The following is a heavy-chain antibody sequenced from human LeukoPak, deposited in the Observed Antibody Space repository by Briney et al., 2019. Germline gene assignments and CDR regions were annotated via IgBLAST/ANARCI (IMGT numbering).Heavy chain of an antibody. J-gene: IGHJ5*02. V-gene: IGHV3-23*01. D-gene: IGHD5-12*01. CDR2: ISGSGGST. CDR1: GFTFSSYA. CDR3: ARYILAPGAFDP. Sequence: PGGSLRLSCAASGFTFSSYAMSWVRQAPGKGLEWVSAISGSGGSTYYADSLKGRFTISRDSSKNTLHLQMDDLRAEDTAVYYCARYILAPGAFDPWGQGTRVIVSS.